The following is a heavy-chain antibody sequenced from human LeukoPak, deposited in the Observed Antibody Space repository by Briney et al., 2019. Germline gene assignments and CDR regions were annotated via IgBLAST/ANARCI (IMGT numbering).Heavy chain of an antibody. CDR2: ITPMFETT. D-gene: IGHD4-17*01. CDR3: ATDLSPDDYGGI. CDR1: GGTFSSFA. Sequence: ASVNVSCKASGGTFSSFAISWVRQAPGQGLEWMGRITPMFETTNYAQNFQGRVTITADKSTSTAYMDLSSLKSDDTAVYYCATDLSPDDYGGIWGQGTLVTVSS. J-gene: IGHJ4*02. V-gene: IGHV1-69*06.